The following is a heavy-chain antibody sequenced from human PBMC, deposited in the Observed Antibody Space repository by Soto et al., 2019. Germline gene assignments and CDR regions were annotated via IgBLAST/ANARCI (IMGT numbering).Heavy chain of an antibody. V-gene: IGHV4-34*01. CDR1: GESFSGYY. CDR2: INHSGST. CDR3: ARGHTTVTTYYYYYYGMDV. J-gene: IGHJ6*02. D-gene: IGHD4-17*01. Sequence: PSDTLSLSCAVYGESFSGYYWSWIRQPPGKGLEWIGEINHSGSTNYNPSLKSRVTISVDTSKNQFSLKLSSVTAADTAVYYCARGHTTVTTYYYYYYGMDVWGQGTTVTVSS.